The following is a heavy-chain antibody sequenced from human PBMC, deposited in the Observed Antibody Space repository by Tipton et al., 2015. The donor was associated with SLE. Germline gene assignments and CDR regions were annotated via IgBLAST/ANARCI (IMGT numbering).Heavy chain of an antibody. CDR3: ARGGYSSGWYGDYFVY. J-gene: IGHJ4*02. D-gene: IGHD6-19*01. Sequence: TLSLTCTVSGGSVSSVSYHWSWFRQPAGKGLEWIGHIYASGSTNYSPSLKSRVTISLDTSKTQFSLKLRSVTAADTAIYYCARGGYSSGWYGDYFVYCGQGTLVTVSS. CDR2: IYASGST. CDR1: GGSVSSVSYH. V-gene: IGHV4-61*10.